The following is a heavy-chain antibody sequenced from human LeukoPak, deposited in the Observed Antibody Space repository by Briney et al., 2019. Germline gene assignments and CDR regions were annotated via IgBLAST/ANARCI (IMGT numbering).Heavy chain of an antibody. Sequence: GGSLRLSCAPSGFTLRNYGMHWVRHAPDKGLEWVTVIWPDGNKKNYTDYVEGRITISRDKSKKTLYLQMYSLGGEDTAVYYCARDADGYDGLGGGLDVWGKGTMVTV. J-gene: IGHJ3*01. D-gene: IGHD3-16*01. CDR2: IWPDGNKK. V-gene: IGHV3-33*01. CDR3: ARDADGYDGLGGGLDV. CDR1: GFTLRNYG.